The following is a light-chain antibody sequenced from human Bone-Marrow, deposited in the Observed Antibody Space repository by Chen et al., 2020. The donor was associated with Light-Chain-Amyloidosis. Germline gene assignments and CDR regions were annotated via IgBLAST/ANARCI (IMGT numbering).Light chain of an antibody. CDR2: STN. V-gene: IGLV8-61*01. CDR3: VLYVGSGIWV. J-gene: IGLJ3*02. Sequence: QTVVTQEPSFSVSPGGTVTLTCGLSSGSVSTNYYPAWYQQTPGQAPRTLISSTNPRSSGVPDRFSGSILGNKAALTITGAQADDESDYYCVLYVGSGIWVFGGGTKLTVL. CDR1: SGSVSTNYY.